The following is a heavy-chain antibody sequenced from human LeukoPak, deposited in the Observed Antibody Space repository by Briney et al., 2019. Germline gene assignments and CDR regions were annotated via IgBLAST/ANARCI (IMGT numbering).Heavy chain of an antibody. CDR3: AKSLAVAGYFDY. D-gene: IGHD6-19*01. CDR1: GFSFSGHW. J-gene: IGHJ4*02. CDR2: ISPTGSTT. V-gene: IGHV3-74*01. Sequence: GGSLRLSCTASGFSFSGHWMHWARQLPGKGLVWVSRISPTGSTTSYADSVKGRFTISRDNSKNTLYLQMNSLRAEDTAVYYCAKSLAVAGYFDYWGQGTLVTVSS.